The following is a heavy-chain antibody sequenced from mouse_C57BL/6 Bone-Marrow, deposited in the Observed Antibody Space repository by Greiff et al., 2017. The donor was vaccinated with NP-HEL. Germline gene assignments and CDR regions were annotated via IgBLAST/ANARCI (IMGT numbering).Heavy chain of an antibody. D-gene: IGHD2-4*01. CDR1: GYTFTSYG. V-gene: IGHV1-81*01. J-gene: IGHJ4*01. Sequence: QVQLQQSGAELARPGASVKLSCKASGYTFTSYGISWVKQRTGQGLEWIGEIYPRSGNTYYNEKFKGKATLTADKSSSTAYMELRSLPSEDSAVSCCASSALIYYDYDERPYARDCGGQGTSVTVSA. CDR2: IYPRSGNT. CDR3: ASSALIYYDYDERPYARDC.